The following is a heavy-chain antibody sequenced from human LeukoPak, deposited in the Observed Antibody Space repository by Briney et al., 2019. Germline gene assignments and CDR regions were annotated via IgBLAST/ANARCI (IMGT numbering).Heavy chain of an antibody. V-gene: IGHV4-59*11. J-gene: IGHJ4*02. CDR2: IYYTGTT. CDR3: ARFSSDCSTASCYLTY. CDR1: GDSLRGHY. Sequence: SETLSLTCTVSGDSLRGHYWSWIRQPPGKGLELIGHIYYTGTTYYNPSLNSRVTISSDTSRNQFSLYVTSVTAADTAVYYCARFSSDCSTASCYLTYWGQGTLVTVSS. D-gene: IGHD2-2*01.